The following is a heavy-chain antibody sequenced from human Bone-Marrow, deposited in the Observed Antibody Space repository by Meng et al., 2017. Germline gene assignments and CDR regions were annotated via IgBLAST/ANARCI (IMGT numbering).Heavy chain of an antibody. V-gene: IGHV4-59*01. CDR2: IYYSGST. J-gene: IGHJ4*02. CDR1: GGSISSYY. CDR3: ARSRGWDTRYYFDY. D-gene: IGHD5-18*01. Sequence: GSLRLSCTVSGGSISSYYWSWIRQPPGKGLEWIGYIYYSGSTNYNPSLKSRVTISVDTSKNQFSLKLSSVTAADTAVYYCARSRGWDTRYYFDYWGQGTLVTVSS.